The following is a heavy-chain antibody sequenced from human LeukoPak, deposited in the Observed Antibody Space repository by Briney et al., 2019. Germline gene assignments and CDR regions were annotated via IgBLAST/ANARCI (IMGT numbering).Heavy chain of an antibody. Sequence: PSETLSLTCTVSGGSISSSSYYWSWIRQPPGKGLEWIGEINHSGSTNYNPSLKSRVTISVDTSKNQFSLKLSSVTAADTAVYYCARHPAEQDIVVVPALDIWGQGTMVTVSS. V-gene: IGHV4-39*01. CDR3: ARHPAEQDIVVVPALDI. CDR1: GGSISSSSYY. J-gene: IGHJ3*02. D-gene: IGHD2-2*01. CDR2: INHSGST.